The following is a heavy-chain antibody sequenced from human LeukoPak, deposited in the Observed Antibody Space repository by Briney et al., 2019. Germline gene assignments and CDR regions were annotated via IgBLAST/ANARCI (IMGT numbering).Heavy chain of an antibody. D-gene: IGHD3-10*01. CDR3: ARDRAYYGSGSYYNWFDP. Sequence: PSETLSLTCTVSGGSISSYYWSWIRQPPGKGLEWIGYIYYSGGTNYNPSLKSRVTISVDTSKNQFSLKLSSVTAADTAVYYCARDRAYYGSGSYYNWFDPWGQGTLVTVSS. V-gene: IGHV4-59*01. J-gene: IGHJ5*02. CDR1: GGSISSYY. CDR2: IYYSGGT.